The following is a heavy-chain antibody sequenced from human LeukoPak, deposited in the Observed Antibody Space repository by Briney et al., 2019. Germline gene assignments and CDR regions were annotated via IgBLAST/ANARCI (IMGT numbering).Heavy chain of an antibody. V-gene: IGHV3-30-3*01. J-gene: IGHJ5*02. CDR3: ARDPTIAFVRGLIPRTWFDT. CDR2: ISYDEVNE. CDR1: GFTFRSYA. D-gene: IGHD3-10*01. Sequence: PGRSLRLSCEVSGFTFRSYAMHWVRQAPGKGLEWLAVISYDEVNEYYADSVKGRFTISRDNSKNTLFLQMNSLRPEDTAVYYCARDPTIAFVRGLIPRTWFDTWGQGTLVTVSS.